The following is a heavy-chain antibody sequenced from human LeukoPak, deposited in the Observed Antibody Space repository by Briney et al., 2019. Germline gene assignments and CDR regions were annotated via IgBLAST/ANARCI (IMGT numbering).Heavy chain of an antibody. Sequence: GGSLGLSCAASGFTFSSYGMHWVRQAPGKGLEWVAVISYDGSNKYYADSVKGRFTISRDNSKNTLYLQMNSLGAEDTAVYYCAKSPYYYDSSGYYEPDYWGQGTLVTVSS. J-gene: IGHJ4*02. D-gene: IGHD3-22*01. V-gene: IGHV3-30*18. CDR2: ISYDGSNK. CDR3: AKSPYYYDSSGYYEPDY. CDR1: GFTFSSYG.